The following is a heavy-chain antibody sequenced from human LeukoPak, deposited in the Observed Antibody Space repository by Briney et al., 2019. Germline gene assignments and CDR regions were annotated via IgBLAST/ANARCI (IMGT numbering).Heavy chain of an antibody. D-gene: IGHD3-22*01. V-gene: IGHV3-74*01. J-gene: IGHJ3*02. CDR1: GFTFSTYW. CDR2: IHSDGRST. Sequence: GGSLRLSCAASGFTFSTYWMHWVRQPPGKGLVWVSRIHSDGRSTNYADSVKGRFTISRDNAKNSLYLQMNSLRAEDTAVYYCARYYYDSSGYLPSHNHDAFDIWGQGTMVTVSS. CDR3: ARYYYDSSGYLPSHNHDAFDI.